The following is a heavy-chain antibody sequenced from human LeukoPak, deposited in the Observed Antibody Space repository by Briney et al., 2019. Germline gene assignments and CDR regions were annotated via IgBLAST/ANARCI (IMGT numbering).Heavy chain of an antibody. CDR3: ARVTYYYDSSGYSSWFDP. Sequence: SETLSLTCTVSGGSISSYYWSWIRQPPGKGLEWIGYIYYSGSTNYNPSLKSRLTISVDTSKNQFSLKLSSVTAADTAVYYCARVTYYYDSSGYSSWFDPWGQGTLVTVSS. D-gene: IGHD3-22*01. V-gene: IGHV4-59*01. CDR1: GGSISSYY. J-gene: IGHJ5*02. CDR2: IYYSGST.